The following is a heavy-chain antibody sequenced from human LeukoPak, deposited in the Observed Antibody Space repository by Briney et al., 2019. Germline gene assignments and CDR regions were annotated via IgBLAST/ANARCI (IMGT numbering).Heavy chain of an antibody. V-gene: IGHV3-74*01. J-gene: IGHJ4*02. CDR2: ITSDGSTT. CDR3: AKSSPPPLRY. CDR1: GFSFSIYW. Sequence: GGSLRLSCFASGFSFSIYWMHWVRQAPGKGLVWVSRITSDGSTTDYADSVEGRFTISRDNAKNTLYLQMNSLRAEDTAVYYCAKSSPPPLRYWGQGTLVTVSS.